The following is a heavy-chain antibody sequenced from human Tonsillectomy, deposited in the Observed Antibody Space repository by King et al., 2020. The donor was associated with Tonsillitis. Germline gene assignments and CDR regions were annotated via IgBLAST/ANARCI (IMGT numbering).Heavy chain of an antibody. J-gene: IGHJ2*01. D-gene: IGHD6-25*01. CDR1: GGSISSYY. CDR2: IYYSGST. CDR3: VRVHSGGWWYFDL. Sequence: QLQESGPGLVKPSETLSLTCTVSGGSISSYYWSWIWQPPGKGLEWIGYIYYSGSTNYNPSLKSRVTVSVDTSKTQFSLKVTSVTGADTATYYCVRVHSGGWWYFDLWGRGTLVTVSS. V-gene: IGHV4-59*01.